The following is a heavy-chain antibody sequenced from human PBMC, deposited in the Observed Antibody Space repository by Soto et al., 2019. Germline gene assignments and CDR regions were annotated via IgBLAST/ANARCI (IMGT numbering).Heavy chain of an antibody. Sequence: ASVKVSCKASGYTFTSYYMHWVRQAPGQGLEWMGIINPSGGSTSYAQKFQGRVTMTRDTSTSTVYMEQSSLRSEDTAVYYCARDGEWLQTAFDIWGQGTMVTVSS. V-gene: IGHV1-46*01. D-gene: IGHD5-12*01. CDR2: INPSGGST. CDR3: ARDGEWLQTAFDI. CDR1: GYTFTSYY. J-gene: IGHJ3*02.